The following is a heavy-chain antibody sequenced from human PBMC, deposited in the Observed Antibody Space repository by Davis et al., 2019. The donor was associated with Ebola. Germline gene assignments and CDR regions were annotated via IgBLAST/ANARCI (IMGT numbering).Heavy chain of an antibody. CDR1: GFIFSSYV. CDR2: ISGNGGTT. CDR3: ATYVQRGVDQ. J-gene: IGHJ4*02. Sequence: GGSLRLSCAASGFIFSSYVMSWVRQAPGEGLEWVSAISGNGGTTYYADSVKGRFTISRDNSKNTLYLQMNSLRAEDTAVYYCATYVQRGVDQWGQGSLVTVSS. V-gene: IGHV3-23*01. D-gene: IGHD1-1*01.